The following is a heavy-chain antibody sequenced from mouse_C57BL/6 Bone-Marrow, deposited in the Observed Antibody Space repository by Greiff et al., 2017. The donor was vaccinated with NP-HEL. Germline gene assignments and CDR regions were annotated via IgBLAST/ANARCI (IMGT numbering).Heavy chain of an antibody. V-gene: IGHV5-6*01. CDR1: GFTFSSYG. Sequence: EVQRVESGGDLVKPGGSLKLSCAASGFTFSSYGMSWVRQTPDKRLEWVATISSGGSYTYYPDSVKGRFTISRDNAKHTLYLQMSSLKSDDTAMYYCARHALLPSYAMDYWGQGTSVTVSS. CDR3: ARHALLPSYAMDY. CDR2: ISSGGSYT. J-gene: IGHJ4*01. D-gene: IGHD6-1*01.